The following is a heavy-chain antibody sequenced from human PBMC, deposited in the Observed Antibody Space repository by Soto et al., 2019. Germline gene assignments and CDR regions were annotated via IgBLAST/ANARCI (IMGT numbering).Heavy chain of an antibody. CDR3: AREENCSGGTCYSEYFHR. CDR2: VNPSGGST. CDR1: GYLFTAYS. J-gene: IGHJ1*01. D-gene: IGHD2-15*01. Sequence: ASVKVSSKASGYLFTAYSMHWVRLAPVQGPEWMGVVNPSGGSTKYAQNFQGRVTMARDTSTTTIYMELSSLRSDDTAIYYCAREENCSGGTCYSEYFHRWGQGTLVTVSS. V-gene: IGHV1-46*01.